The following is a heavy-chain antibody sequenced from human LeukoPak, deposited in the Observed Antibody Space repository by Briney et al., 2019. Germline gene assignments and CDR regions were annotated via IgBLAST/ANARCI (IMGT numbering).Heavy chain of an antibody. D-gene: IGHD3-22*01. CDR1: GYTFTSYG. CDR2: ISAYNGNT. J-gene: IGHJ6*03. V-gene: IGHV1-18*01. Sequence: ASVKVSCKASGYTFTSYGISWVRQAPGQGLEWMGWISAYNGNTNYAQKLQGRVTMTTDTSTSTAYMELRSLRSDDTAVYYCARRVYYYDSSAYEYYYYYMDVWGKGTTVTVSS. CDR3: ARRVYYYDSSAYEYYYYYMDV.